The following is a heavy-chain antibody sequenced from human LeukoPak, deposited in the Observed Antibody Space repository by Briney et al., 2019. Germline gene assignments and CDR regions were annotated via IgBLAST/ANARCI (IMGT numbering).Heavy chain of an antibody. Sequence: GGSLRLSCAASGFTFSSYSMNWVRQAPGKGLEWVANIKQDGSEKYYVDSVKGRFTISRDNAKNSLYLQMNSLRAEDTAVYYCARVITMVRGVYYYYYYMDIWGKGTTVTVSS. D-gene: IGHD3-10*01. V-gene: IGHV3-7*04. CDR1: GFTFSSYS. J-gene: IGHJ6*03. CDR2: IKQDGSEK. CDR3: ARVITMVRGVYYYYYYMDI.